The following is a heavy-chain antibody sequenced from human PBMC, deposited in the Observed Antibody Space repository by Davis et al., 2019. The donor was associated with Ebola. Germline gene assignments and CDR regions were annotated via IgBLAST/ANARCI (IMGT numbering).Heavy chain of an antibody. J-gene: IGHJ4*02. D-gene: IGHD2-15*01. CDR3: AREPYCSGGSCYPDY. V-gene: IGHV3-30-3*01. CDR1: GFTFSSYA. CDR2: ISYDGSNK. Sequence: GESLKISCAASGFTFSSYAMHWVRQAPGKGLEWVAVISYDGSNKYYADSVKGRFTISRDNSKNTLYLQMNSLRAEDTAVYYCAREPYCSGGSCYPDYWGQGTLVTVSS.